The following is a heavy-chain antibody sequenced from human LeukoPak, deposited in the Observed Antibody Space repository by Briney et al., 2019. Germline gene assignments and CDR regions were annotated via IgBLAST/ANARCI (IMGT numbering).Heavy chain of an antibody. CDR1: GYSISSGFY. J-gene: IGHJ4*02. CDR2: IFHSGST. Sequence: KPSETLSLTCSVSGYSISSGFYWGWIRQPPGKGLEWIGSIFHSGSTYYNPSLKSRVTISVDTSKNQFSLKLSSVTAADTAVYYCASVDTAMVTLDYWGQGTLVTVSS. D-gene: IGHD5-18*01. V-gene: IGHV4-38-2*02. CDR3: ASVDTAMVTLDY.